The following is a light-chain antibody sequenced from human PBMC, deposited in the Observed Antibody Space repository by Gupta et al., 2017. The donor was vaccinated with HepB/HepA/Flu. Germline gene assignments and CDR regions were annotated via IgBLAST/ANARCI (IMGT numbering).Light chain of an antibody. CDR2: GAS. J-gene: IGKJ1*01. CDR1: QSVSSH. V-gene: IGKV3-15*01. Sequence: EIVMTQSPATLSVSPGERATLSCRASQSVSSHLAWYQQKPGQAPRLLIYGASNSANGIPDRYSRSGFGTEFTRTSSSRQTEDFAVYYVQQDNTGWTFGQGTKLEIK. CDR3: QQDNTGWT.